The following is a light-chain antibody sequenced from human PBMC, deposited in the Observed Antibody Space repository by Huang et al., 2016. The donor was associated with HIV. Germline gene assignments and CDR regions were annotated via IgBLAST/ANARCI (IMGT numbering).Light chain of an antibody. Sequence: DIQMTQSPSTLSASVGDRVTITCRASQSIGSGLAWYQQTQGKAPKLLNYDASNLESGVPSRFSGSGSGTEVTLTISSLQPDNFATYYCQQYNSYPYTFGQGTKLDIK. CDR2: DAS. CDR1: QSIGSG. CDR3: QQYNSYPYT. J-gene: IGKJ2*01. V-gene: IGKV1-5*01.